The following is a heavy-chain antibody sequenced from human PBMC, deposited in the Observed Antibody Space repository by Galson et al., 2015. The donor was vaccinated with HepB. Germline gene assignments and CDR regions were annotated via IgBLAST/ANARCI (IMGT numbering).Heavy chain of an antibody. CDR2: IFSNDEK. J-gene: IGHJ3*02. D-gene: IGHD4-17*01. CDR1: GFSLSNARMG. CDR3: ARNDYGDYAGNGAFDI. V-gene: IGHV2-26*01. Sequence: PALVKPTQTLTLTCTVSGFSLSNARMGVSWIRQPPGKALEWLAHIFSNDEKSYSTSLKSRLTISKDTSKSLVVLTMTNMDPVDTATYYCARNDYGDYAGNGAFDIWGQGTMVTVSS.